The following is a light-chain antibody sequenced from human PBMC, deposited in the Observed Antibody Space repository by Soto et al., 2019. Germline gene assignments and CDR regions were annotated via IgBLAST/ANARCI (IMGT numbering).Light chain of an antibody. V-gene: IGLV2-14*01. CDR1: SRDVGGYDC. J-gene: IGLJ1*01. CDR2: DVS. CDR3: SSHTPTTASSSV. Sequence: QSVLTQPASVSGSPGRAITISCTGTSRDVGGYDCVSWYQQHPGKAPGLMSYDVSSRPSVCSNRFSGSKSGNTASLTISGLQSPDAADYYRSSHTPTTASSSVCGRGTKLTVL.